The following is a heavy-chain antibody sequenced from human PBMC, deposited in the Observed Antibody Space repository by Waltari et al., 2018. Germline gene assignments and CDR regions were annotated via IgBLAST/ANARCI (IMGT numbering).Heavy chain of an antibody. D-gene: IGHD6-19*01. Sequence: VQLVQSGAEVKTPGSSVKVSCKPSGGTFSSSTNNWVRQAPGQGLEWMGRIVPITGRTTYPQMFQGRVTITADKSTSTAYMELSSLRSEDTTIYYCARDPAAGTYGLDVWGQGTTVTVSS. J-gene: IGHJ6*02. CDR2: IVPITGRT. CDR3: ARDPAAGTYGLDV. V-gene: IGHV1-69*08. CDR1: GGTFSSST.